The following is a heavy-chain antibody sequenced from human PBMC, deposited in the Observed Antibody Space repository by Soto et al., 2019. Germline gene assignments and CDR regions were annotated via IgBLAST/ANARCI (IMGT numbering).Heavy chain of an antibody. CDR3: AVQIRRGYDLWSGYYYYFDY. Sequence: SETLSLTCTVSGGSISSSSYYWGWIRQPPGKGLEWIGSIYYSGSTYYNPSLKSRVTISVDTSKNQFSLKLSSVTAADTAVYYCAVQIRRGYDLWSGYYYYFDYWGQGTLVSVSS. J-gene: IGHJ4*02. CDR1: GGSISSSSYY. D-gene: IGHD3-3*01. V-gene: IGHV4-39*01. CDR2: IYYSGST.